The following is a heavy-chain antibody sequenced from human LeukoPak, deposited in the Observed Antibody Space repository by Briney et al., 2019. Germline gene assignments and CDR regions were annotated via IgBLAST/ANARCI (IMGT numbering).Heavy chain of an antibody. V-gene: IGHV3-64*01. CDR2: ISSNGHST. D-gene: IGHD3-22*01. CDR3: ARGSGSGYPDYFDY. Sequence: PGGSLRLSCAASGFTFSSYAMHWVRQAPGKGLEYVSAISSNGHSTYYANSLKGRFTISRDNSKNTLYLQMGSLRAEDTAVYYCARGSGSGYPDYFDYWGQGTLVTVSS. J-gene: IGHJ4*02. CDR1: GFTFSSYA.